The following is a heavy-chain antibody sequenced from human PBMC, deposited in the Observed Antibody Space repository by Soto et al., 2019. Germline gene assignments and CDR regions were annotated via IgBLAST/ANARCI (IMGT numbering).Heavy chain of an antibody. J-gene: IGHJ6*02. V-gene: IGHV3-30-3*01. CDR2: ISYDGSNK. D-gene: IGHD4-17*01. CDR1: GFTFSSYA. Sequence: PGGSLRLSCAASGFTFSSYAMHWVRQAPGKGLEWVAVISYDGSNKYYADSVKGRFTISRDSSKNTLYLQMNSLRAEDTAVYYCASTTVHYYYGMDVWGQGTTVTVSS. CDR3: ASTTVHYYYGMDV.